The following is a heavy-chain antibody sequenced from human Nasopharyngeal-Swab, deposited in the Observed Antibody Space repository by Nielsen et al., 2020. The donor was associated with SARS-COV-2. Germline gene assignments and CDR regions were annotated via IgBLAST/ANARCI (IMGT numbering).Heavy chain of an antibody. CDR3: AKDSGAGFCDGGSCFPTNH. CDR1: GFTFTSYA. Sequence: GESLKISCAASGFTFTSYAINWVRQAPGKGLEWVSGISGSGDNTYYADSVRGRFIISRDTSKNTLYLQMNSLRAEDTALYYCAKDSGAGFCDGGSCFPTNHWGQGTLVTVSS. D-gene: IGHD2-15*01. V-gene: IGHV3-23*01. CDR2: ISGSGDNT. J-gene: IGHJ5*02.